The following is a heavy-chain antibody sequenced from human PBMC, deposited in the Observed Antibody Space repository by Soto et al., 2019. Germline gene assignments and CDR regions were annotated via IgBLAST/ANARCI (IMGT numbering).Heavy chain of an antibody. V-gene: IGHV4-34*01. CDR3: ARGGTGGSSSWYRAPYYYYYYMDV. CDR1: CGSFSGYY. J-gene: IGHJ6*03. Sequence: SETLSLTCAVYCGSFSGYYWSWIRQPPGKGLEWIGEINHSGSTNYNPSLKSRVTISVDTSKNQFSLKLSSVTAADTAVYYCARGGTGGSSSWYRAPYYYYYYMDVWGKGTTVTVSS. CDR2: INHSGST. D-gene: IGHD6-13*01.